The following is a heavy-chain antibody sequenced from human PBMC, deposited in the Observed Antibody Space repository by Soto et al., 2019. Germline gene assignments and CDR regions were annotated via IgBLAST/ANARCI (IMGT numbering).Heavy chain of an antibody. CDR3: ARSAWFGEPTRNWFYP. J-gene: IGHJ5*02. V-gene: IGHV4-39*01. CDR2: IYYSGST. CDR1: GGSISSISYY. Sequence: SETLSLTCTVSGGSISSISYYWGWIRQPPGKGLEWIGSIYYSGSTYYNPSLKSRVTISVDTSKSQFSLKLSSVTAADTAVYYCARSAWFGEPTRNWFYPWGQGTLVTVSS. D-gene: IGHD3-10*01.